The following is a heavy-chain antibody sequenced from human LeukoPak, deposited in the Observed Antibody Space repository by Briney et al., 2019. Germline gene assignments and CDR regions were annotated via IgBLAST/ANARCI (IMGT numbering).Heavy chain of an antibody. D-gene: IGHD3-22*01. V-gene: IGHV4-61*02. CDR2: IYTSGST. CDR1: GGSISSGSYY. CDR3: ARGSYDSSGYPYYFDY. Sequence: SETLSLTCTVSGGSISSGSYYRSWIRQPAGKGLEWIGRIYTSGSTNYNPSLKSRVTISVDTSKNQFSLKLSSVTAADTAVYYCARGSYDSSGYPYYFDYWGQGTLVTVSS. J-gene: IGHJ4*02.